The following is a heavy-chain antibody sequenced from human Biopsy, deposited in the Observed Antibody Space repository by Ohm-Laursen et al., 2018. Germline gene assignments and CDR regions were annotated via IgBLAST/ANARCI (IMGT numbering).Heavy chain of an antibody. J-gene: IGHJ5*02. Sequence: ASVKVSCKASGHTLTGHYMHWVRQAPGQGPEWMGWMNPDSGGTKYAQKFQGRVTMTRDTSIGTAYMELSSLRSDDTAVYYCARDSGDGSGNYGGCFDPWGQGTLVTVSS. CDR1: GHTLTGHY. CDR2: MNPDSGGT. D-gene: IGHD3-10*01. CDR3: ARDSGDGSGNYGGCFDP. V-gene: IGHV1-2*02.